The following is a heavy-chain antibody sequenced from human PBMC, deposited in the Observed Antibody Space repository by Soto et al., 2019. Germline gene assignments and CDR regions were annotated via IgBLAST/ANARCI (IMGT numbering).Heavy chain of an antibody. CDR3: AKSTWDDLPPSF. J-gene: IGHJ4*02. CDR2: ISGSGGAT. D-gene: IGHD1-26*01. V-gene: IGHV3-23*01. Sequence: GGSLRLSCAASGFGLSGYAVSWVRQAPGKGLEWVSVISGSGGATYYADSVKGRFTISRDNSKNTLYLQMNSVRAEDTAVYYCAKSTWDDLPPSFWGQGTPVTVSS. CDR1: GFGLSGYA.